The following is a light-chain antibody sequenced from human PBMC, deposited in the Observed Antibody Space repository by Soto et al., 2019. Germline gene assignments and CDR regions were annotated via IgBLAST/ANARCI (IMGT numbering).Light chain of an antibody. J-gene: IGKJ1*01. CDR2: GVY. CDR1: QSVSSN. CDR3: QQYDKWPPRT. V-gene: IGKV3D-15*01. Sequence: EIVMTQSPTILSVSPGERSTLSCRASQSVSSNLAWYQQKPGQPPRLLMYGVYTRAPGTPARFSGSGSGTEVTLTISSLQSEDYAGYYCQQYDKWPPRTFGQGTKVEIK.